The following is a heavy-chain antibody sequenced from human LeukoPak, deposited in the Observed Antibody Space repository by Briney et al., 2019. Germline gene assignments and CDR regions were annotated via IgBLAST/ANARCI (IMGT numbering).Heavy chain of an antibody. CDR1: RFTLSSYA. CDR3: ARAEASDAVCMDV. V-gene: IGHV3-30*04. CDR2: ISYDGDIK. D-gene: IGHD6-19*01. J-gene: IGHJ6*02. Sequence: GGSLRLSCAASRFTLSSYAMHWVRQAPGKGLEWVAVISYDGDIKYYTDSVKGRFTISRDNSRNTLYLQMSSLRAEDTAVYYCARAEASDAVCMDVWGQGTTVTVSS.